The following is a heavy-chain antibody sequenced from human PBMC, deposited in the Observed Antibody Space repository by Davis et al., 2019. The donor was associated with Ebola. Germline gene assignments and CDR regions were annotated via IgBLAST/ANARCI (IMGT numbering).Heavy chain of an antibody. CDR2: ISHDGINK. CDR3: AREPDNWNYKDY. CDR1: GFTFSSYP. D-gene: IGHD1-7*01. J-gene: IGHJ4*02. Sequence: PGGSLRLSCAASGFTFSSYPIHWVRQAPGKGLEWMAVISHDGINKYYADSVKGRFTISRDNSENTVYLQMDSLRAEDTAVYYCAREPDNWNYKDYWGQGTLVTVSS. V-gene: IGHV3-30-3*01.